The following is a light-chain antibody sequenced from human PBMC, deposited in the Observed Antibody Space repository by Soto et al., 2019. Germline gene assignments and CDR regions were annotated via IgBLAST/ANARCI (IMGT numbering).Light chain of an antibody. J-gene: IGKJ5*01. CDR2: GAS. Sequence: EIVMTQSPATLSVSPGETVTLSCRASQSVSTNSAWYQQRPGQAPRLLIYGASTRATGIPARFSGSGSGTEFTLTIGSLQSEDFAVYYCQQYKDWFSFTFGQGTRLEIK. V-gene: IGKV3-15*01. CDR3: QQYKDWFSFT. CDR1: QSVSTN.